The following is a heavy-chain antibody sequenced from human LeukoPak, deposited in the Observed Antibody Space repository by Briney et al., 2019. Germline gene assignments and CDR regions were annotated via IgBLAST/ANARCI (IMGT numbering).Heavy chain of an antibody. Sequence: PGGSLRLSCAASGFTFSSYSMDWVRQAPGKGLEWVSYIHSSSGTMYYAESVKGRFTISRDNAKNSLYLQMNSLRAEDTAVYYCAREGYYGSGSPPSLYFDYWGQGTLVTVSS. CDR1: GFTFSSYS. D-gene: IGHD3-10*01. CDR2: IHSSSGTM. V-gene: IGHV3-48*01. CDR3: AREGYYGSGSPPSLYFDY. J-gene: IGHJ4*02.